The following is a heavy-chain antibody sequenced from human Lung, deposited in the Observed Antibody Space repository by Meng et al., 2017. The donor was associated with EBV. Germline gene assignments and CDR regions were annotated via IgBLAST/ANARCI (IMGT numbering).Heavy chain of an antibody. V-gene: IGHV4-31*01. Sequence: QGQLQESGPRLVEPSQTLSLICTVSGASISSAYNYWTWIRQRPGRGLEWIGYIYYSGSTYYNPSLKSLVTISVDTSKNQFSLKLSSVTAADTAVYYCARVVAGRYNWFDPWGQGTLVTVSS. CDR1: GASISSAYNY. J-gene: IGHJ5*02. D-gene: IGHD6-6*01. CDR3: ARVVAGRYNWFDP. CDR2: IYYSGST.